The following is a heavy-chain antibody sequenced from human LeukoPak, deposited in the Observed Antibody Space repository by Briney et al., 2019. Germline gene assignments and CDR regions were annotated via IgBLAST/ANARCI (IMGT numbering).Heavy chain of an antibody. CDR3: AREGESRKLDS. D-gene: IGHD1-26*01. V-gene: IGHV1-18*04. Sequence: ASVKVSCKTSGHNFTTYFITWVRQAPGQGLEWMGWICPYNGHTKYAHSLQGRVTMTTDTSTSTAFMELRSLMSDDTAVYFCAREGESRKLDSWGQGTLVTVSS. CDR1: GHNFTTYF. J-gene: IGHJ5*01. CDR2: ICPYNGHT.